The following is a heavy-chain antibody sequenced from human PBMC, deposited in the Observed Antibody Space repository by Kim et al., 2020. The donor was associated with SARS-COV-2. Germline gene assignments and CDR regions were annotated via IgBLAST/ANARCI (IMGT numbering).Heavy chain of an antibody. Sequence: SETLSLTCAVYGGSFSGYYWSWIRQPPGKGLEWIGEINHSGSTNYNPSLKSRVTISVDTSKNQFSLKLSSVTAADTAVYYCARVSRTTFLYYGMDVWGQGTTVTVSS. CDR1: GGSFSGYY. J-gene: IGHJ6*02. CDR3: ARVSRTTFLYYGMDV. V-gene: IGHV4-34*01. D-gene: IGHD3-16*01. CDR2: INHSGST.